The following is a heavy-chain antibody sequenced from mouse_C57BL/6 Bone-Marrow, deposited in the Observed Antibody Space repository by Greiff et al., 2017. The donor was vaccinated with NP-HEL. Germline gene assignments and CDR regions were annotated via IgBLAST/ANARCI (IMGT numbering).Heavy chain of an antibody. Sequence: QVHVKQPGAELVKPGASVKLSCKASGYTFTSYWMHWVKQRPGRGLEWIGRIDPNSGGTKYNEKFKSKATLTVDKPSSTAYMQLSSLTSEDSAVYYCARRGKKKDGYAMDYWGQGTSVTVSS. CDR3: ARRGKKKDGYAMDY. J-gene: IGHJ4*01. V-gene: IGHV1-72*01. D-gene: IGHD2-3*01. CDR1: GYTFTSYW. CDR2: IDPNSGGT.